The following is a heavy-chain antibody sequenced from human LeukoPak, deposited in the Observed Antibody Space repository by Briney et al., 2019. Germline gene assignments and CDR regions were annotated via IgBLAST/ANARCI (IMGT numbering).Heavy chain of an antibody. J-gene: IGHJ3*02. D-gene: IGHD3-3*01. CDR3: ARDILEWFYRGDGFDI. Sequence: GGSLRLSCVASEFTFSSYAMHWVRQAPGKGLEGVAVISYDGNNKYYADSVKGRFTISRDNSKNTLFLQRNSMRAEDTAVYYCARDILEWFYRGDGFDIWGRGTMVTVSS. V-gene: IGHV3-30*04. CDR2: ISYDGNNK. CDR1: EFTFSSYA.